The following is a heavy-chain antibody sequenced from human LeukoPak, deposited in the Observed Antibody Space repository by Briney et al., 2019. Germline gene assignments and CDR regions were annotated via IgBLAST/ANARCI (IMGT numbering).Heavy chain of an antibody. CDR2: ISGDGGST. V-gene: IGHV3-43*02. CDR3: ATWRGYGYGLDY. J-gene: IGHJ4*02. CDR1: GFTFDDYA. D-gene: IGHD5-18*01. Sequence: GGSLRLSCAASGFTFDDYAMHWVRQAPGKGLEWVSLISGDGGSTYYADSVKGRFTISRDNAKNSLYLQMNSLRAEDTAVYYCATWRGYGYGLDYWGQGTLVTVSS.